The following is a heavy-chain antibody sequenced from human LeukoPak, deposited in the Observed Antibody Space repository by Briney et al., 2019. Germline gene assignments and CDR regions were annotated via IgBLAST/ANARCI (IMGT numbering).Heavy chain of an antibody. CDR1: GFTVSSNY. D-gene: IGHD2-15*01. J-gene: IGHJ4*02. CDR3: ARDYIGCSGGSCYVYFDY. CDR2: IYSGGST. V-gene: IGHV3-53*01. Sequence: GGSLRLSCAASGFTVSSNYMSWVRQAPGKGLEWVSIIYSGGSTYYADSVKGRFTISRDNSKNTLYLQMNSPRAEDTAVYYCARDYIGCSGGSCYVYFDYWGQGTLVTVSS.